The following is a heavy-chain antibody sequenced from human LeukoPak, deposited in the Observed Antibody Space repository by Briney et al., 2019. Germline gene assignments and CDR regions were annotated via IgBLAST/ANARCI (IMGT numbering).Heavy chain of an antibody. D-gene: IGHD6-13*01. CDR2: IYTSGST. J-gene: IGHJ6*02. CDR1: GDSISSYY. V-gene: IGHV4-4*07. CDR3: ARDSGRVAAAGTKAYYYGMDV. Sequence: SETLSLTCTVSGDSISSYYWSRVRQPAGKGLEWIGRIYTSGSTKFNPSLKSRVTMSVDTSKNQLSLKLSSVTAAHTAVYYCARDSGRVAAAGTKAYYYGMDVWGQGTTVTVSS.